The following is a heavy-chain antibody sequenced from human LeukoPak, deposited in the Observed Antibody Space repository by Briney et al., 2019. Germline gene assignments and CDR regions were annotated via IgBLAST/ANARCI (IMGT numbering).Heavy chain of an antibody. CDR2: MNPNSGNT. J-gene: IGHJ6*03. D-gene: IGHD3-16*01. Sequence: ASVKVSCKASGYTFISYDINWVRQATGQGLEWMGWMNPNSGNTGYAQKFQGRVTITRNTSISTAYMELSSLRSEDTAVYYCARGRRSPPRLLYYMDVWGKGTTVTVSS. V-gene: IGHV1-8*03. CDR1: GYTFISYD. CDR3: ARGRRSPPRLLYYMDV.